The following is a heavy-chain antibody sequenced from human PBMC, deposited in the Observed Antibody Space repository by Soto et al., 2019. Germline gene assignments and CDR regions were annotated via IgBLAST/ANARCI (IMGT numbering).Heavy chain of an antibody. CDR2: IYYSGST. CDR3: ARLVTYYYGSGSYSEFDY. CDR1: GGSISSYY. V-gene: IGHV4-59*08. D-gene: IGHD3-10*01. Sequence: SETLSLTCTVSGGSISSYYWSWIRQPPGKGLEWIGYIYYSGSTNYNPSLKSRVTISVDTSKNQFSLKLSSMTAADTAVYYCARLVTYYYGSGSYSEFDYWGQGTLVTVSS. J-gene: IGHJ4*02.